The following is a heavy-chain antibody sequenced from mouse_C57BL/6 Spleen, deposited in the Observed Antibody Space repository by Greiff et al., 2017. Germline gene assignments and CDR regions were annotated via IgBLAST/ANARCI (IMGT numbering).Heavy chain of an antibody. CDR3: ASYGYATKGPFAD. CDR2: ISSGSSTI. CDR1: GFTFSDYG. D-gene: IGHD2-2*01. V-gene: IGHV5-17*01. Sequence: EVQRVESGGGLVKPGGSLKLSCAASGFTFSDYGMHWVRQAPEKGLEWVAYISSGSSTIYYADTVKGRFTISRDNAKNTLFLQMTSLRSEDTAMYYCASYGYATKGPFADWCQGTLVTVSA. J-gene: IGHJ3*01.